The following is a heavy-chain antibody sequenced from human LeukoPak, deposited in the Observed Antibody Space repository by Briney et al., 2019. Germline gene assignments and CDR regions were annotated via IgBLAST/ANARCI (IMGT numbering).Heavy chain of an antibody. V-gene: IGHV3-7*01. CDR2: ISLDGRET. Sequence: GGSLRLSCTASGFAFSSFSMTWVRQTPEKGLEWVASISLDGRETFYVDSVKGRFTISRDNAQNSLHLQMSSLRAEDTAVYYCARVTVFGVYIRSTWFDPWGQGTLVTVSS. CDR3: ARVTVFGVYIRSTWFDP. CDR1: GFAFSSFS. J-gene: IGHJ5*02. D-gene: IGHD3-3*01.